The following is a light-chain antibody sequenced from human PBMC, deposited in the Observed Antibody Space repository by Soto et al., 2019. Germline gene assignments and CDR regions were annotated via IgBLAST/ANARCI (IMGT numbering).Light chain of an antibody. CDR3: QQRSNWPPLLT. Sequence: EIVLTQSPATLSLSPGERATLSCRASQSVSSYLAWYQQKPGQAPRLLIYDASNRATGIPARFSGSGSGTDFTLTISSLETEDFAVYSCQQRSNWPPLLTFGGGTKVEIK. CDR2: DAS. V-gene: IGKV3-11*01. J-gene: IGKJ4*01. CDR1: QSVSSY.